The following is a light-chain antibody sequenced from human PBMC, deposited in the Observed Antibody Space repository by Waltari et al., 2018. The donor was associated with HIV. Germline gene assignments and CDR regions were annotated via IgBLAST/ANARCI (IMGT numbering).Light chain of an antibody. Sequence: QSALTQPPSASGSPGQSVTISCTGTSSDVGGYNYVSWYQQHQGKAPKLMIYEVTKRPSGVPDRFSGSKSGNTASLTVSGLQAEDEADYYCSSYAGSSNLRVFGGGTKLTVL. CDR1: SSDVGGYNY. CDR3: SSYAGSSNLRV. CDR2: EVT. J-gene: IGLJ2*01. V-gene: IGLV2-8*01.